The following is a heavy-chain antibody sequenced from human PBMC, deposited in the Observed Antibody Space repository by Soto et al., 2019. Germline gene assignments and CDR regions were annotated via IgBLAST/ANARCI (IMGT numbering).Heavy chain of an antibody. D-gene: IGHD5-12*01. CDR2: IYPGDSDT. CDR1: GYSFTSYW. Sequence: EVQLVQSGAEVKKPGESLQISCKGSGYSFTSYWIGWVRQMPGKGLEWMGIIYPGDSDTRYSPSFQGQVTISADKSISTAYLQWSSLKASDTAMYYCARLGNLMGRDGYNHENPFDYWGQGTLVTVSS. J-gene: IGHJ4*02. V-gene: IGHV5-51*01. CDR3: ARLGNLMGRDGYNHENPFDY.